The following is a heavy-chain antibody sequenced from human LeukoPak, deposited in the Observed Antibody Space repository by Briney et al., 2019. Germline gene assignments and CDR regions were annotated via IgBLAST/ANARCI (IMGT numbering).Heavy chain of an antibody. D-gene: IGHD4-23*01. CDR1: GGSFSGHY. V-gene: IGHV4-30-4*08. Sequence: SETLSLTCAVYGGSFSGHYWSWIRQPPGKGLEWIGYIYYSGSTYYNPSLKSRVTISVDTSKNQFSLKLSSVTAADTAVYYCASKEDYGGNSDWYFDLWGRGTLVTVSS. CDR2: IYYSGST. J-gene: IGHJ2*01. CDR3: ASKEDYGGNSDWYFDL.